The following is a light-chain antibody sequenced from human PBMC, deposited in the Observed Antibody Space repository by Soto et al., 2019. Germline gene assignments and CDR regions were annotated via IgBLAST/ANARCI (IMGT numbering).Light chain of an antibody. J-gene: IGLJ1*01. V-gene: IGLV2-14*01. Sequence: QSPLTQPASVSGSPGQSITISCTGTSSDVGNYKYVSWYQQHPGKAPKLMIYEVSNRPSGVSNRFSGSKAGNTASLTISGLQAEDETDYYCFSYTSRGTYVFGTGTKVTVL. CDR2: EVS. CDR3: FSYTSRGTYV. CDR1: SSDVGNYKY.